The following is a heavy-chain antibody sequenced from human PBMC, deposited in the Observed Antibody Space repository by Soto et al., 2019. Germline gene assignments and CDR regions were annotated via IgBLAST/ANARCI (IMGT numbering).Heavy chain of an antibody. Sequence: SETLSLTCTVSGGSISSGGYYWSWIRQHPGKGLEWIGYTYYSGSTYYNPSLKSRVTISVDTSKNQFSLKLSSVTAADTAVYYCARVVAAHSYFDYWGQGTLVTVSS. J-gene: IGHJ4*02. CDR3: ARVVAAHSYFDY. CDR2: TYYSGST. D-gene: IGHD6-6*01. V-gene: IGHV4-31*03. CDR1: GGSISSGGYY.